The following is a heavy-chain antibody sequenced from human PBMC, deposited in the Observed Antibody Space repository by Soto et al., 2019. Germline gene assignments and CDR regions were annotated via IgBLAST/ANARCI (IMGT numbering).Heavy chain of an antibody. CDR3: ATLPPGYCDVATCYGYFDS. J-gene: IGHJ4*02. CDR2: IIPKSDIT. Sequence: GASVKVSCKASGDTFSSYTISWVRQAPGQGLEWIGRIIPKSDITNYAQKFQGRVTITADKSTSTAYMDLSSLTSEDTALYYCATLPPGYCDVATCYGYFDSWGQGTLVTVSS. CDR1: GDTFSSYT. V-gene: IGHV1-69*02. D-gene: IGHD2-2*01.